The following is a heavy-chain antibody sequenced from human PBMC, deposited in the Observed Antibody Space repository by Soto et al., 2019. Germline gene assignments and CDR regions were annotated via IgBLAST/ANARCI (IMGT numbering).Heavy chain of an antibody. CDR3: AREFVPDYYYYYYYGMDV. CDR2: IYHSGST. J-gene: IGHJ6*02. Sequence: SETLSLTCTVSGGSISSGGYYWSWIRQHPGKGLEWIGSIYHSGSTYYNPSLKSRVTISVDTSKNQFSLKLSSVTAADTAVYYCAREFVPDYYYYYYYGMDVWGQGTTVTVSS. CDR1: GGSISSGGYY. V-gene: IGHV4-39*07. D-gene: IGHD4-17*01.